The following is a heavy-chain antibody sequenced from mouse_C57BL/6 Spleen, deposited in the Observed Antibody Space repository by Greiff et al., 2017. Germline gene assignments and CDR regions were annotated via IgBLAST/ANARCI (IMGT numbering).Heavy chain of an antibody. V-gene: IGHV1-82*01. CDR1: GYAFSSSW. Sequence: QVQLQQSGPELVKPGASVKISCKASGYAFSSSWMNWVKQRPGKGLEWIGRIYPGDGDTNYNGKFKGKATLTADKSSSTAYMHLSSLTSEDSAVYFCAREVTTVVENFDYWGQGTTLTVSS. CDR2: IYPGDGDT. CDR3: AREVTTVVENFDY. J-gene: IGHJ2*01. D-gene: IGHD1-1*01.